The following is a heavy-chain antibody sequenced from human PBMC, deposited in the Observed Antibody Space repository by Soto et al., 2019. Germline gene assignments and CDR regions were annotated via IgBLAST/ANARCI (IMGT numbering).Heavy chain of an antibody. CDR1: GGTFSSYA. CDR3: ARARPLKGYNSFDY. Sequence: QVQLVQSGAEVKKPGSSVKVSCKASGGTFSSYAISWVRQAPGQGLEWMGGIIPIFGTTNYAQKFQGRVTITADESTSTAYMELSSLISEDTAVYYCARARPLKGYNSFDYWGQGTLVTVSS. V-gene: IGHV1-69*12. CDR2: IIPIFGTT. J-gene: IGHJ4*02. D-gene: IGHD5-12*01.